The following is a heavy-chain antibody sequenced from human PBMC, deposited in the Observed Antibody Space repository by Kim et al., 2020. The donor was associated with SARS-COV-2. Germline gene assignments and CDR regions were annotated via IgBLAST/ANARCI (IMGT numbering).Heavy chain of an antibody. CDR1: GFTFSDHY. D-gene: IGHD3-16*01. CDR2: IRNKVNSYTT. J-gene: IGHJ4*02. V-gene: IGHV3-72*01. CDR3: ARERGVFDY. Sequence: GGSLRLSCAASGFTFSDHYMDWVRQAPGKGLEWVGRIRNKVNSYTTEYAASVKGRFTISRDDSKNSLYLQMNSLKTEDTAVYYCARERGVFDYWGRGTLVTVSS.